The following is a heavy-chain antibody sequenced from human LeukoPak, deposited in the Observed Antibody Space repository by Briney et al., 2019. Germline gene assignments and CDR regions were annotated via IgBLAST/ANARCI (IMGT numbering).Heavy chain of an antibody. J-gene: IGHJ4*02. V-gene: IGHV4-34*01. CDR2: INHSGST. CDR3: ARGSRPFDY. Sequence: SETLSLTCAVYGGSFSGYYWSWIRQPPGKGLEWIGEINHSGSTNYNPSLKSRVTISVDTSKNQFSLKLSSVTAADTAVYYCARGSRPFDYWGQGTLVTVSS. CDR1: GGSFSGYY.